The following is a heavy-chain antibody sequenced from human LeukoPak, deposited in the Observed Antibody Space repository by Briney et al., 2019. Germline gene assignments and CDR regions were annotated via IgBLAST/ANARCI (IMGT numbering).Heavy chain of an antibody. CDR1: GGSISSSSYY. J-gene: IGHJ4*02. CDR3: ARQSYYYDRSGYYYYFDY. Sequence: SETLSLTCTVSGGSISSSSYYWGWIRQPPGKGLEWIVSMYYSGSTYYNPSLKSRLTISVDTSKNQFSLKLSSATAADTAVYYCARQSYYYDRSGYYYYFDYWGQGTLVTVSS. D-gene: IGHD3-22*01. V-gene: IGHV4-39*01. CDR2: MYYSGST.